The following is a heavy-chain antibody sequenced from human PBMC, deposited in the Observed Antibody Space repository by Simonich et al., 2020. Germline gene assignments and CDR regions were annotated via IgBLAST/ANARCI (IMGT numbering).Heavy chain of an antibody. Sequence: EVQLVESGGGLVQPGGFLRLSCAASGFTFSSYWMHWVRQAPGKGRVVVVRINRDGGRTSYADSVKGRFTISRDNAKNTLYLQMNSLRAEDTAVYYCARDYSNYDAFDIWGQGTMVTVSS. D-gene: IGHD4-4*01. CDR3: ARDYSNYDAFDI. V-gene: IGHV3-74*01. CDR2: INRDGGRT. CDR1: GFTFSSYW. J-gene: IGHJ3*02.